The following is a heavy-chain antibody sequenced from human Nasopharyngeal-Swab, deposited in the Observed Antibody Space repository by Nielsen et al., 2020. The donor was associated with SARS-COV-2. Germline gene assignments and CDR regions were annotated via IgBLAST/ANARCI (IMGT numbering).Heavy chain of an antibody. CDR3: ARDGLDSGSYSKLDY. CDR1: GGTFSSYA. D-gene: IGHD1-26*01. CDR2: IIPIFGTA. V-gene: IGHV1-69*13. Sequence: SVKVSCKASGGTFSSYAISWVRQAPGQGLEWMGGIIPIFGTASYAQKFQGRVTITADESTSTAYMELSSLRSEDTAVYYCARDGLDSGSYSKLDYWGQGTLVTVSS. J-gene: IGHJ4*02.